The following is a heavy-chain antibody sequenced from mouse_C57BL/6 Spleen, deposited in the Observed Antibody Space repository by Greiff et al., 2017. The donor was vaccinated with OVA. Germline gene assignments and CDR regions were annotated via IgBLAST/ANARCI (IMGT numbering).Heavy chain of an antibody. J-gene: IGHJ4*01. D-gene: IGHD1-1*01. CDR2: IWSGGST. V-gene: IGHV2-2*01. Sequence: QVHVKQSGPGLVQPSQSLSITCTVSGFSLTSYGVHWVRQSPGKGLEWLGVIWSGGSTDYNAAFISRLSISKDNSKSQVFFKMNSLQADDTAIYYCARTGSSSYYYAMDYWGQGTSVTVSS. CDR3: ARTGSSSYYYAMDY. CDR1: GFSLTSYG.